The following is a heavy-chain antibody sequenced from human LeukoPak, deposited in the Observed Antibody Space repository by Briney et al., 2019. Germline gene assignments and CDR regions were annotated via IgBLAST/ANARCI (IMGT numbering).Heavy chain of an antibody. CDR1: GVSITSRNYY. V-gene: IGHV4-39*02. Sequence: SETLSLTCTVSGVSITSRNYYWGWIRQSRGTGLEWIASSYYSGSTYYSASLQSRVSISVDASKNHFSLRLTVVTAADTGVYFCARQHRYSYNEVTHFDSWGQGTLVTVSS. D-gene: IGHD5-24*01. CDR2: SYYSGST. J-gene: IGHJ4*02. CDR3: ARQHRYSYNEVTHFDS.